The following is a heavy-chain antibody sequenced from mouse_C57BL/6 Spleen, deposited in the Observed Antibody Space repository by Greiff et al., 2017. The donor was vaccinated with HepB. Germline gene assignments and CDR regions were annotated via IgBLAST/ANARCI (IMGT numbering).Heavy chain of an antibody. Sequence: EVKVVESGGDLVKPGGSLKLSCAASGFTFSSYGMSWVRQTPDKRLEWVATISSGGSYTYYPDSVKGRFTISRDNAKNTLYLQMSSLKSEDTAMYYCARHRTPTTVVGAMDYWGQGTSVTVSS. V-gene: IGHV5-6*01. J-gene: IGHJ4*01. D-gene: IGHD1-1*01. CDR2: ISSGGSYT. CDR3: ARHRTPTTVVGAMDY. CDR1: GFTFSSYG.